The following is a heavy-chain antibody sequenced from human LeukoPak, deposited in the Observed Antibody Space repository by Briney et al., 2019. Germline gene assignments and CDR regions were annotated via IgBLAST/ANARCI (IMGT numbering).Heavy chain of an antibody. CDR1: GFTASSNY. V-gene: IGHV3-66*01. J-gene: IGHJ2*01. CDR3: ARKLLLRWYFDL. Sequence: GRSLRLSCAASGFTASSNYMSWVRQAPGKGLEWVSVIYNSGRTYYADSVKGRFTISRDNSKNTLYLQMNSLRAEDTAVYYCARKLLLRWYFDLWGRGTLVTVSS. CDR2: IYNSGRT. D-gene: IGHD2-21*02.